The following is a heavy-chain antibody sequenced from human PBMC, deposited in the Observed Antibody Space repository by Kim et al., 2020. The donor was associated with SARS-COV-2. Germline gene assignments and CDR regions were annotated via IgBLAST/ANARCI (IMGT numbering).Heavy chain of an antibody. CDR3: ARDSGNSDLNIDY. J-gene: IGHJ4*02. V-gene: IGHV1-18*01. Sequence: YAQKLQGRVTMTTATSTSTAYMELRSLGSDDTAVYYCARDSGNSDLNIDYWGQGTLVTVSS. D-gene: IGHD2-15*01.